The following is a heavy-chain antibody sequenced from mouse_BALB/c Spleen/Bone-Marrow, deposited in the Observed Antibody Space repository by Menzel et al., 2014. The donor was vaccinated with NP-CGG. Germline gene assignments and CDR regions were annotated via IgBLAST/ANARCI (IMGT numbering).Heavy chain of an antibody. CDR1: GFAFSSYD. Sequence: EVKLVESEGGLVKPGGSLKLSCAASGFAFSSYDMSWVRQTPEKRLEWVAYISSGGGSTYYSDTVKGRFTISRDNAKNTLYLQMSSLKSEDTAMYYCARQILRGFAYWGQGTLVTVSA. D-gene: IGHD1-1*01. CDR3: ARQILRGFAY. V-gene: IGHV5-12-1*01. CDR2: ISSGGGST. J-gene: IGHJ3*01.